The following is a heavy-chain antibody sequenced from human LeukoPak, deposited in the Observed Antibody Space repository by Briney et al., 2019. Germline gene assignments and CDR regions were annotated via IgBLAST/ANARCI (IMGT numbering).Heavy chain of an antibody. CDR2: IRYDGSNK. V-gene: IGHV3-30*02. Sequence: SCKVSGYTLTELSMHWVRQAPGKGLEWVAFIRYDGSNKYYADSVKGRFTISRDNSKNTLYLQMNSLRAEDTAVYYCAKDLSGYSYGYWGQGTLVTVSS. D-gene: IGHD5-18*01. J-gene: IGHJ4*02. CDR3: AKDLSGYSYGY. CDR1: GYTLTELS.